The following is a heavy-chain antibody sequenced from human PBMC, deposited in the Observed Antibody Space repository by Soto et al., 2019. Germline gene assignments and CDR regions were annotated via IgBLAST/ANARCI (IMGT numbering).Heavy chain of an antibody. V-gene: IGHV3-23*01. CDR2: ISGSGGST. CDR3: AKDRLTMIVVVILDAFDI. CDR1: GFTFSSYA. D-gene: IGHD3-22*01. Sequence: GGSLRLSCAASGFTFSSYAMSWVRQAPGKGLEWVSAISGSGGSTYYADSVKGRFAISRDNSKNTLYLQMNSLRAEDTAVYYCAKDRLTMIVVVILDAFDIWGQGTMVTVSS. J-gene: IGHJ3*02.